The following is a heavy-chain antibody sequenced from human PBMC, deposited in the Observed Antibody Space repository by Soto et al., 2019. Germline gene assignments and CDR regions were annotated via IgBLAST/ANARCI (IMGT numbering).Heavy chain of an antibody. J-gene: IGHJ4*02. CDR3: ARDEGGNSDY. V-gene: IGHV4-61*01. CDR2: IYDFGST. Sequence: SETLSLTCTVSGGSVSSGSYYWSWIRQPPGKGLEWIGYIYDFGSTNYNPSLKSRVTISVDTSKNQFSLKLSSVTAADTAVYYCARDEGGNSDYWGQGTLVTVSS. CDR1: GGSVSSGSYY. D-gene: IGHD2-15*01.